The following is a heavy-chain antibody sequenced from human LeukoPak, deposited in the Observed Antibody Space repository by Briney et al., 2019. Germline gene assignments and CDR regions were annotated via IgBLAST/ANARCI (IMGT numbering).Heavy chain of an antibody. CDR2: IYWNDDK. J-gene: IGHJ4*02. V-gene: IGHV2-5*01. Sequence: SGPTLVNPTQTLTLTCTFSGFSLSTSGVGVGWIRQPPGKALEWLALIYWNDDKRYSPSLKSRLTITKDTSKNQVVLTMTNMDPVDTATYYCAHRYCGGDCYSGFFDYWGQGTLVTVSS. CDR1: GFSLSTSGVG. D-gene: IGHD2-21*02. CDR3: AHRYCGGDCYSGFFDY.